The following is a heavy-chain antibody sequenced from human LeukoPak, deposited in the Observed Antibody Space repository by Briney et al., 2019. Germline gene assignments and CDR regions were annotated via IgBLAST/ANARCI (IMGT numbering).Heavy chain of an antibody. CDR3: AREMEYSSSWFADY. J-gene: IGHJ4*02. Sequence: GAAVKVSCKASGYTFTSYGISWVRQALGQGLECMGCISAYNGKTNYAQKLQGRVTMPTDTSTSTAYIELRSLRSDDTAVYYCAREMEYSSSWFADYWGQGTLVTVSS. D-gene: IGHD6-13*01. V-gene: IGHV1-18*01. CDR1: GYTFTSYG. CDR2: ISAYNGKT.